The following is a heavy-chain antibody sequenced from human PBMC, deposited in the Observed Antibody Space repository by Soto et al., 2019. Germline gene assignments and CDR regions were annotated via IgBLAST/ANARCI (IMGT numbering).Heavy chain of an antibody. D-gene: IGHD6-13*01. CDR3: GGSSWGYYYYGMDV. V-gene: IGHV5-10-1*01. Sequence: PGESLKISCKGSGYSFTSYWISWVRQMPGKGLEWMGRIDPSDSYTNYSPSFQGHVTISADKSISTAYPQWSSLKASDTAMYYCGGSSWGYYYYGMDVWGQGTTVTVSS. CDR2: IDPSDSYT. J-gene: IGHJ6*02. CDR1: GYSFTSYW.